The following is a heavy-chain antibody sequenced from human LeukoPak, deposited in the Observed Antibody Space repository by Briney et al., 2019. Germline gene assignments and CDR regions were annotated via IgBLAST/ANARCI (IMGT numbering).Heavy chain of an antibody. CDR1: GGSFSGYY. J-gene: IGHJ3*02. V-gene: IGHV4-34*01. CDR3: ARAVGIYDAFDI. D-gene: IGHD1-26*01. Sequence: SETLSLTCAVYGGSFSGYYWSWIRQPPGKGLEWIGEINHSGSTNYNPSLKSRVTMSVDTSKNQFSLKLSSVTAADTAVYYCARAVGIYDAFDIWGQGTMVTVSS. CDR2: INHSGST.